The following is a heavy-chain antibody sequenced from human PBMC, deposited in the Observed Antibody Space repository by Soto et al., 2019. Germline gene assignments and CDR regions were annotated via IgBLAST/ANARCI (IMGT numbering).Heavy chain of an antibody. D-gene: IGHD6-13*01. CDR2: ISGSGGST. CDR1: GFTFSNYA. J-gene: IGHJ4*02. V-gene: IGHV3-23*01. Sequence: EVQLLESGGGLVQPGGSLRLSCAASGFTFSNYAVTWVRQAPGKGLEWVSTISGSGGSTYYADSVKGRFTISRDNSKNTLYLQMNSLRAGATAVYYCAKDQGSSWYEIDYWGQGTLVTVSS. CDR3: AKDQGSSWYEIDY.